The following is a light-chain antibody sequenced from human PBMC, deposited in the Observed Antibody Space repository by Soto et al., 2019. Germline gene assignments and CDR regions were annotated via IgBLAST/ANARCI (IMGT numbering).Light chain of an antibody. CDR1: QRVLYRSNNKNY. J-gene: IGKJ3*01. Sequence: DIVMTQSTDSLAVSLGERATINCKSSQRVLYRSNNKNYLAWYQQKPGQPPKLIIYWASTRESGVPDRFSGSGSGTDFTLTISSLQAEDVAVYYCQQYYGTHFTFGPGTKVDIK. CDR2: WAS. V-gene: IGKV4-1*01. CDR3: QQYYGTHFT.